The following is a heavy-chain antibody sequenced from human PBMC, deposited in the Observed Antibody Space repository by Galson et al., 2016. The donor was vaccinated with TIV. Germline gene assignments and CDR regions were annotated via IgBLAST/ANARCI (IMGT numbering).Heavy chain of an antibody. J-gene: IGHJ6*02. D-gene: IGHD2/OR15-2a*01. CDR2: IHQSGTS. CDR3: AKFISGLYGMDV. Sequence: SLRLSCAASGFSYSSYWMGWVRQAPGRGLEWIGEIHQSGTSNYNPSLKSRVTMSVDKSKNQVSLKVNSVTAADTAVYYCAKFISGLYGMDVWGQGTTVTVSS. V-gene: IGHV4-4*02. CDR1: GFSYSSYW.